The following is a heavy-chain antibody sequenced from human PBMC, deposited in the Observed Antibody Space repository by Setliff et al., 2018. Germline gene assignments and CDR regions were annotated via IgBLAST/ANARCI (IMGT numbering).Heavy chain of an antibody. V-gene: IGHV1-2*02. CDR1: GNRFTDYN. CDR2: INPDSGDT. Sequence: ASVKVSCKASGNRFTDYNLHWVRQAPGQGLEWMGWINPDSGDTHSAQKFQGRVTMTRDTSINTAYMELGSLRSEDTAVYYCARDRYYNSWSGTSITAPHDAFDIWGQGTMVTVSS. D-gene: IGHD3-3*01. CDR3: ARDRYYNSWSGTSITAPHDAFDI. J-gene: IGHJ3*02.